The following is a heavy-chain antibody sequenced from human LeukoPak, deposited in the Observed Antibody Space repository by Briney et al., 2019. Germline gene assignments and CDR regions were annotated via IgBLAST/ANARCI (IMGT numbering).Heavy chain of an antibody. D-gene: IGHD6-13*01. CDR1: GFTFRNYA. CDR2: TSGSGHNT. Sequence: GGSLRLSCAASGFTFRNYAMSWVRQAPGKGLEWVSGTSGSGHNTYYADSVKGRFSISRGNSKNTLYLQVNSLRADDTAVYYCAKGEAAAGTGTYDSWGQGTLVTVSS. CDR3: AKGEAAAGTGTYDS. V-gene: IGHV3-23*01. J-gene: IGHJ4*02.